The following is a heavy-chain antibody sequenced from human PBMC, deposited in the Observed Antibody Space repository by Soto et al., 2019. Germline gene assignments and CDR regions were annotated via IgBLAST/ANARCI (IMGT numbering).Heavy chain of an antibody. CDR3: ARDGQGRYCAYPSCSRNFYGMDV. J-gene: IGHJ6*02. CDR2: IWYDGSDK. Sequence: GGSLRLSCAASGFTFSSYGIHWVRQAPGKGLEWVAVIWYDGSDKYYADSMKGRFTISRDNSKNTLYLQMNSLRAEDTAVYYCARDGQGRYCAYPSCSRNFYGMDVWGQGTTVTVSS. CDR1: GFTFSSYG. V-gene: IGHV3-33*08. D-gene: IGHD2-2*01.